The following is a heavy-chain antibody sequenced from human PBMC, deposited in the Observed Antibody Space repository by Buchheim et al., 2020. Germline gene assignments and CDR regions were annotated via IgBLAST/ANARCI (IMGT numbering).Heavy chain of an antibody. CDR3: ARGWKERFCSSTSCYSGPGYYMDV. CDR2: MNPNSGNT. D-gene: IGHD2-2*01. CDR1: GYTFTSYD. V-gene: IGHV1-8*01. Sequence: QVQLVQSGAEVKKPGASVKVSCKASGYTFTSYDINWVRQATGQGLEWMGWMNPNSGNTGYAQKFQGRVTMTRNTSISTAYMELSSLRSEDTAVYYCARGWKERFCSSTSCYSGPGYYMDVWGKGTT. J-gene: IGHJ6*03.